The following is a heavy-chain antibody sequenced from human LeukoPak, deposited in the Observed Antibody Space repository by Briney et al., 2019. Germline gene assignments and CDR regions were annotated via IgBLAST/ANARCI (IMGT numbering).Heavy chain of an antibody. CDR2: VYTRGST. CDR3: AREGSSWYQAGYYYYYYMDV. J-gene: IGHJ6*03. Sequence: SETLSLTCTVSGGSISSYYWSWIRQPAGKGREWVGRVYTRGSTSYNPSLKSRVTMSVDTSKNQFSLKLSSVTAAATAVYYCAREGSSWYQAGYYYYYYMDVWGKGTTVTVSS. CDR1: GGSISSYY. D-gene: IGHD6-13*01. V-gene: IGHV4-4*07.